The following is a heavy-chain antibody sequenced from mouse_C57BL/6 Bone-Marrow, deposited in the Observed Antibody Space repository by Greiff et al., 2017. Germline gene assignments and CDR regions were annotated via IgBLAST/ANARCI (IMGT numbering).Heavy chain of an antibody. D-gene: IGHD1-1*01. CDR1: GFTFSNYW. CDR3: TADPVVGDY. CDR2: IRLKSDDYAT. V-gene: IGHV6-3*01. J-gene: IGHJ2*01. Sequence: EVKLVESGRGLVQPGGSMKLSCVASGFTFSNYWMNWVRQSPEKGLEWVAQIRLKSDDYATHYAEYVKGRFTISRYDSKSSVYLQMNNVRDEDTGIYYCTADPVVGDYWGKGTTLTVSS.